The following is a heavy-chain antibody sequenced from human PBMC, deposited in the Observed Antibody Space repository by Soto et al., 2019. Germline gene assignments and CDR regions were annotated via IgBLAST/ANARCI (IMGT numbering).Heavy chain of an antibody. Sequence: GGSLRLSCAASGFTFSSYAMSWVRQAPGKGLEWVSAISGSGGSTYYADSVKGRFAISRDNSKNTLYLQMNSLRAEDTAVYYCAKRPPRAGTPQNDAFDIWGQGTMVTVSS. CDR2: ISGSGGST. CDR1: GFTFSSYA. V-gene: IGHV3-23*01. D-gene: IGHD1-1*01. CDR3: AKRPPRAGTPQNDAFDI. J-gene: IGHJ3*02.